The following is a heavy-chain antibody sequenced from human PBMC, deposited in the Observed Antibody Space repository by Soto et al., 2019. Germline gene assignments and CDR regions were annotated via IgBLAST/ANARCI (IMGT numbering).Heavy chain of an antibody. D-gene: IGHD3-22*01. V-gene: IGHV2-5*01. CDR3: APSYYYDSSGYYYNWFDP. CDR1: GFSLSTSGVG. J-gene: IGHJ5*02. CDR2: IYWNDDK. Sequence: QITLKESGPTLVKPTQTLTLTCTFSGFSLSTSGVGVGWIRQPPGKALEWLALIYWNDDKRYSPSLKSRLTITKDTSNNQVVLTMTNMDPVDTATYYCAPSYYYDSSGYYYNWFDPWGQGTLVTVSS.